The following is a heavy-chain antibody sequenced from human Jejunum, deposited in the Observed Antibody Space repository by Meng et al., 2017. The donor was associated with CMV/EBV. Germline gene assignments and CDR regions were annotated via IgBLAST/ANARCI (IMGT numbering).Heavy chain of an antibody. J-gene: IGHJ4*02. CDR2: IYYFRGGT. Sequence: SGGSINAGGNFWTWIRQHPGKGLEWIGNIYYFRGGTNYNPSFKSRVTISMDTSKNQFSLKLTSVTAADTAVYYCARLLWSGDGYFDYWGQGTLVTVSS. V-gene: IGHV4-31*02. CDR3: ARLLWSGDGYFDY. CDR1: GGSINAGGNF. D-gene: IGHD3-3*01.